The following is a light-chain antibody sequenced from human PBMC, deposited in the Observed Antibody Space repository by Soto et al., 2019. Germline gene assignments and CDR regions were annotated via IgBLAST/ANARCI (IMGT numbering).Light chain of an antibody. CDR3: QQRSNSPPWIT. Sequence: EIVLTXSPATLSXSXSXXAXXXFTGVQSVSIYLAWYQQKPGQAPRLLIYDASNRATGIPAKFSGSGSGTDFTLTISSLEPEDSAVYYCQQRSNSPPWITFGQGTRLEIK. V-gene: IGKV3-11*01. CDR2: DAS. J-gene: IGKJ5*01. CDR1: QSVSIY.